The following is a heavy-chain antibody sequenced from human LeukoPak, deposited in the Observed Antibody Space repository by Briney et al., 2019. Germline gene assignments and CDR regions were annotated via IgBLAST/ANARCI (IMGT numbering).Heavy chain of an antibody. D-gene: IGHD2-15*01. CDR3: ARIYCSGGSCYFDY. V-gene: IGHV3-53*01. Sequence: GGSLRLSCAASGFSVSTNYMSWVRQAPGKGLEWVSVIDSGDRTYYADSVKGRFTISRDNSKNTIYLQMKSLRAEDTAVYYCARIYCSGGSCYFDYWGQGTLVTVSS. CDR1: GFSVSTNY. CDR2: IDSGDRT. J-gene: IGHJ4*02.